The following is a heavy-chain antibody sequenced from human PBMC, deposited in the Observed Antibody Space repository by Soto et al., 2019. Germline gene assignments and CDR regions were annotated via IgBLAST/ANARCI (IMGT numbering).Heavy chain of an antibody. CDR3: ARGKDYGGNPGGQLS. J-gene: IGHJ5*02. V-gene: IGHV1-69*02. CDR1: GGTFSSYT. CDR2: IIPILGIA. Sequence: QVQLVHSGAEVKKPGSSVKVSCKASGGTFSSYTISWVRQAPGQGLEWMGRIIPILGIANYAQKFQGRVTITADKSTSTAYRKLSSLRSEDTAVYYCARGKDYGGNPGGQLSWGQGTLVTVSS. D-gene: IGHD4-17*01.